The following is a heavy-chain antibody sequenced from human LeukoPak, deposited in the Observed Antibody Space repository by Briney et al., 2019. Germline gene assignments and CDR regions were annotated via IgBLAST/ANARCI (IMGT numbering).Heavy chain of an antibody. Sequence: PGGSLRLSCAASGFTFSSYAMSWVRQAPGKGLESVSGISSNGGSTYYADSVKGRFTISRDNSKNTLCLQINSLRAEDTAVYYCAKYRGDGYKWGYFQEWGQGTLVTVSS. V-gene: IGHV3-23*01. CDR2: ISSNGGST. CDR3: AKYRGDGYKWGYFQE. D-gene: IGHD5-24*01. J-gene: IGHJ1*01. CDR1: GFTFSSYA.